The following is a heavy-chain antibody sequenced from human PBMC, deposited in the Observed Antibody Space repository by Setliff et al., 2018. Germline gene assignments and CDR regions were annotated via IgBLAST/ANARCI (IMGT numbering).Heavy chain of an antibody. CDR2: INPNSGGT. V-gene: IGHV1-2*06. J-gene: IGHJ4*02. Sequence: GASVKVSCKASGYVFSAYYIYWVRQAPGQGLEWMGRINPNSGGTNYAQKFQGRVTMTRDTSISTAYMELSRLRSDDTAVYYCARVGSLAPLYYGNYWGQGTLVTVSS. CDR1: GYVFSAYY. CDR3: ARVGSLAPLYYGNY. D-gene: IGHD3-10*01.